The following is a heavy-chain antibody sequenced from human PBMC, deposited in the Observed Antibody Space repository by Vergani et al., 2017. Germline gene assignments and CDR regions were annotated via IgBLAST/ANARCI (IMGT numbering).Heavy chain of an antibody. V-gene: IGHV1-58*02. CDR3: AADHDYIWGSYPRGAFDI. CDR2: IVVGSGNT. Sequence: QLVPSGPEVKTPGTSVTVSCTASGFTFTSSAMQWVRQARGQRLEWIGWIVVGSGNTNYAQKFQERVTITRDMSTSTAYMELSSLRSEDTAVYYCAADHDYIWGSYPRGAFDIWGQGTMVTVSS. J-gene: IGHJ3*02. CDR1: GFTFTSSA. D-gene: IGHD3-16*02.